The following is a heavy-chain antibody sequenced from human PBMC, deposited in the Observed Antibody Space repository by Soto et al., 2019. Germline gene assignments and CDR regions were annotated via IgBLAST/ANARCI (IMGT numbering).Heavy chain of an antibody. J-gene: IGHJ4*02. Sequence: GGSLRLSCSVSGFTFSAYWMHWVRQVPGKGLTWVSRISDDGSTATYADSVKGRFVISRDNAKNSLYLEMNTLRAADSGLYYCARGPRVSSTGTGAHWGRGTLVTSPQ. CDR1: GFTFSAYW. V-gene: IGHV3-74*01. CDR2: ISDDGSTA. CDR3: ARGPRVSSTGTGAH. D-gene: IGHD1-1*01.